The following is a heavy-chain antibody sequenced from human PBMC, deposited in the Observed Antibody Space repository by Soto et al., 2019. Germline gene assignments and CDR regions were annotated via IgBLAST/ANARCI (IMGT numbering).Heavy chain of an antibody. J-gene: IGHJ4*02. Sequence: SETLSLTCIVSGASFSDANYYWVWMRQPPGEGLEWIGSFYYDGSTYYNASLKSRVTISVDTSKNHFSLMLTSVTAAAAADYYCAGRSHIDLAQTWGQGTLVTVSS. CDR3: AGRSHIDLAQT. CDR1: GASFSDANYY. CDR2: FYYDGST. D-gene: IGHD5-12*01. V-gene: IGHV4-39*02.